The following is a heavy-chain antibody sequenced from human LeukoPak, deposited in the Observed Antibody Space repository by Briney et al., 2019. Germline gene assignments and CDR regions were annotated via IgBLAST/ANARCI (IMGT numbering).Heavy chain of an antibody. CDR3: AKSQDGGRLFHFDY. CDR1: GFTFSSYD. J-gene: IGHJ4*02. V-gene: IGHV3-23*01. CDR2: ISGSGGST. D-gene: IGHD1-26*01. Sequence: GGSLRLSCAASGFTFSSYDMHWVRQATGKGLEWVSVISGSGGSTYSADSVKGRFTISRDNSKNTLYLQMNSLRAEDTAVYFCAKSQDGGRLFHFDYWGQGTLVTVSS.